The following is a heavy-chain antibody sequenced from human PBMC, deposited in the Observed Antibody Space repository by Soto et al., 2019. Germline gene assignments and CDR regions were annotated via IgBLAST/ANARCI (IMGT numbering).Heavy chain of an antibody. J-gene: IGHJ4*02. D-gene: IGHD1-26*01. Sequence: ASVKVSCKASGYTFANYGISWVRQAPGQGLEWMGWASAYDGNTNYAQKLQGRVTMTTDTSTSTAYMELRSLRSDDTAVYYCARDSPEWGAAPVYWGQGTLVTVSS. CDR1: GYTFANYG. CDR2: ASAYDGNT. V-gene: IGHV1-18*04. CDR3: ARDSPEWGAAPVY.